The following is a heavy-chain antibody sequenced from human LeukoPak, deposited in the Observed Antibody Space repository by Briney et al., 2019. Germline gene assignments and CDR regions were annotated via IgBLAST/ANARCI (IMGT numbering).Heavy chain of an antibody. CDR3: AKAPSSWDHEYFDY. V-gene: IGHV3-23*01. D-gene: IGHD6-13*01. Sequence: WGSLSLSCAASGFTFSSYSMSWVRQAPGKGLEWVSAISGSGGSTYYADSVKGRFTISRDNSKNTLYLQMNSLRAEDTAVYYCAKAPSSWDHEYFDYWGQGTLVTVSS. CDR1: GFTFSSYS. J-gene: IGHJ4*02. CDR2: ISGSGGST.